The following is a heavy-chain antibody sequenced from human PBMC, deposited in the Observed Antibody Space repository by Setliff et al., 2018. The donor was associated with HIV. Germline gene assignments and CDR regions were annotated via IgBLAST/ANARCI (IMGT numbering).Heavy chain of an antibody. J-gene: IGHJ4*02. CDR1: GDSISSCGHY. Sequence: PSETLSLTCSVSGDSISSCGHYWSWNRQSPGKGLEWIGYIHYSGSTYFNPSLKIRVSISTDTSKNQFALKLTSVTAADTAVYNCASPDTGRYFDDYWGQGTLVTVSS. CDR3: ASPDTGRYFDDY. D-gene: IGHD3-22*01. CDR2: IHYSGST. V-gene: IGHV4-30-4*08.